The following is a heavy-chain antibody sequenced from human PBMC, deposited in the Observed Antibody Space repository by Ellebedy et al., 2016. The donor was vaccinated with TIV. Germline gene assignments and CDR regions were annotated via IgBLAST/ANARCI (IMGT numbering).Heavy chain of an antibody. CDR3: ARGPSGGGQFDY. J-gene: IGHJ4*02. CDR2: IGTAGDT. Sequence: GGSLRLXXAASGFTFSRYDMHWVRQTTTKGLEWVSTIGTAGDTYYPGSVKGRFTISREKAKNSLYLQMNSLRAGDTAVYYCARGPSGGGQFDYWGQGTLVTVSS. D-gene: IGHD3-10*01. CDR1: GFTFSRYD. V-gene: IGHV3-13*04.